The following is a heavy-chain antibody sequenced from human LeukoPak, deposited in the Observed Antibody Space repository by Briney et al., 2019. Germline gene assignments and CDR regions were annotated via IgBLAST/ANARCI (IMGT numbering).Heavy chain of an antibody. CDR2: ITTGNDK. CDR1: GFTFSGYS. Sequence: GESLRLSCAASGFTFSGYSMNWVRQAPGKGLEWVSSITTGNDKFYADSVKGRFTISRDDAKNSLYLQMSSLRVEDTALYYCARDPGDHDYCGQGILVTVSS. D-gene: IGHD3-10*01. J-gene: IGHJ4*02. V-gene: IGHV3-21*01. CDR3: ARDPGDHDY.